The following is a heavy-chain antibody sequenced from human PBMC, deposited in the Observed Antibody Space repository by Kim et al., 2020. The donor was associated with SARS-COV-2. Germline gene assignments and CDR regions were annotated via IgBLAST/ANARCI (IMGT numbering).Heavy chain of an antibody. V-gene: IGHV3-23*01. Sequence: DPVRGRFTVSRDNSKNTLFLQMNSLRVDDTALYYCAREMAFTAGWYTVDYWGQGTLVTVSS. CDR3: AREMAFTAGWYTVDY. J-gene: IGHJ4*02. D-gene: IGHD6-19*01.